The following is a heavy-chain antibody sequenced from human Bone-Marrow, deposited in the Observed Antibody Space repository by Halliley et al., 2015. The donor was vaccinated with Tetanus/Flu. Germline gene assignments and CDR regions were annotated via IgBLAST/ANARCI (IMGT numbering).Heavy chain of an antibody. CDR3: ASERLSVVPPGTKRGDWFDP. D-gene: IGHD2-2*01. Sequence: SLRLSCAASGVNVRSNYMHWVRQAPGKGLEWLAMINEDGRARFYVDSVKGRFIISRDNAKNSLFLQMYSLRVDDTAVYYCASERLSVVPPGTKRGDWFDPRGQGTLVIVSS. V-gene: IGHV3-7*03. J-gene: IGHJ5*02. CDR2: INEDGRAR. CDR1: GVNVRSNY.